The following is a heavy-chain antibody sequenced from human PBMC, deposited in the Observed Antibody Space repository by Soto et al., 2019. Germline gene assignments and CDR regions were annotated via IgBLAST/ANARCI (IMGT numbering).Heavy chain of an antibody. D-gene: IGHD2-2*01. CDR1: GGTFSSYT. J-gene: IGHJ5*02. Sequence: GASVKVSCKASGGTFSSYTISWVRQAPGQGLEWMGRIIPILGIANYAQKFQGRVTITADKSTSTAYMELSSLRSEDTAVYYCARMGYCSSTSCPSGHHWGQGTLVTVS. CDR3: ARMGYCSSTSCPSGHH. V-gene: IGHV1-69*02. CDR2: IIPILGIA.